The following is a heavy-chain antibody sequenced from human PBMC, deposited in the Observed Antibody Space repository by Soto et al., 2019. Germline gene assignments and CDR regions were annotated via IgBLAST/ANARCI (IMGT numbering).Heavy chain of an antibody. D-gene: IGHD6-13*01. J-gene: IGHJ4*02. CDR3: AHSIRVAAGAFH. V-gene: IGHV2-5*02. CDR2: IYWDDDK. CDR1: GFSLSSRGVG. Sequence: SAPTPVNPTQNLTLTCTFSGFSLSSRGVGVGWIRQPPGKALEWLALIYWDDDKRYSPSLPSRLTITKDTSKNQVVLTMTNMDPVDAATYCCAHSIRVAAGAFHWGQGSLVTVAS.